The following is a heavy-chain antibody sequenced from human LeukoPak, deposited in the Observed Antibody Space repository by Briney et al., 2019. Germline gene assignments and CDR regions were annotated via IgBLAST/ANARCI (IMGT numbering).Heavy chain of an antibody. CDR1: GFTFSSYA. CDR3: ARVFTVTTSDY. CDR2: ISYDGSNK. Sequence: GGSLRLSCTASGFTFSSYAMNWVRQAPGKGLEWVAVISYDGSNKYYADSVKGRFTISRDNSKNTLYLQMNSLRAEDTAVYYCARVFTVTTSDYWGQGTLVTVSS. D-gene: IGHD4-17*01. V-gene: IGHV3-30-3*01. J-gene: IGHJ4*02.